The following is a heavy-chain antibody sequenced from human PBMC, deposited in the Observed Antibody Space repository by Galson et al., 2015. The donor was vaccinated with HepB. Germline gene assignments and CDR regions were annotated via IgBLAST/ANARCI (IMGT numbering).Heavy chain of an antibody. CDR1: GYSFANDW. J-gene: IGHJ6*02. V-gene: IGHV5-51*01. CDR2: IYPDDSDV. Sequence: QSGAEVKKPGESLKISCEGSGYSFANDWIGWVRQMPGKGLELMGLIYPDDSDVRYSPSFRGQVTISVDKSISTVFLQWGSLKASDSGIYYCARGSVSMPHYFYGMDVWGQGTTVSVSS. CDR3: ARGSVSMPHYFYGMDV. D-gene: IGHD2/OR15-2a*01.